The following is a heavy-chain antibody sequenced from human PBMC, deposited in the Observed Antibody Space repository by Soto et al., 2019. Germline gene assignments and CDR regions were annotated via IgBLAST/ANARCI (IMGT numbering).Heavy chain of an antibody. CDR1: GFTFSSYG. CDR2: IWYDGSNK. Sequence: GGSLRLSCAASGFTFSSYGMHWVRQAPGKGLEWVAVIWYDGSNKYYADSVKGRFTISRDNSKNTLYLQMNSLRAEDTAVYYCARHVGNHWLVHDFWGQGTLVTVSS. J-gene: IGHJ4*02. D-gene: IGHD6-19*01. V-gene: IGHV3-33*01. CDR3: ARHVGNHWLVHDF.